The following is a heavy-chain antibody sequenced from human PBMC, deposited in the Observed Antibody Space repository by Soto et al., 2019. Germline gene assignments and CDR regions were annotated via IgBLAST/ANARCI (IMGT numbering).Heavy chain of an antibody. CDR2: VNWNSRSI. Sequence: GGSLRLSCAASGFTFDDHAMHWVRQAPGKGLEWVSGVNWNSRSIDYADSVKGRFTISRDNAKNSLYLQMNRLRPEDTALYYCSKSHGGRSWYGGIDYWGQGTLVTVSS. CDR3: SKSHGGRSWYGGIDY. D-gene: IGHD6-13*01. J-gene: IGHJ4*02. CDR1: GFTFDDHA. V-gene: IGHV3-9*01.